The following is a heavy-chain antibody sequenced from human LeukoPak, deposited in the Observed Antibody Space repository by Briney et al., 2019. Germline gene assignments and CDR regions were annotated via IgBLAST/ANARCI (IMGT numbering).Heavy chain of an antibody. J-gene: IGHJ5*02. V-gene: IGHV1-18*01. CDR2: ISSYNGNT. Sequence: ASVKVSCKASVYTFTSYGISWVRQAPGQGVEWMRWISSYNGNTSYAQKLQGRVTITRDTSARTAYMELSSLRSEDTAVYYCARDQPPDWGVIITSYNWFDPWGQGTLVTVSS. CDR1: VYTFTSYG. D-gene: IGHD3-10*01. CDR3: ARDQPPDWGVIITSYNWFDP.